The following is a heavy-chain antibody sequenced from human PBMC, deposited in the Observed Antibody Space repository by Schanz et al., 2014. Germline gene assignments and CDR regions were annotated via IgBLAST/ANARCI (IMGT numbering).Heavy chain of an antibody. CDR3: AKDPYDVLTGYQYYFDY. V-gene: IGHV3-23*01. D-gene: IGHD3-9*01. J-gene: IGHJ4*02. CDR1: GFTFFGSFA. CDR2: INGSGNAT. Sequence: EVQLLESGGGLVQPGGSLRLSCVASGFTFFGSFAMSWVRQAPGKGLEWVAAINGSGNATYYADSVKGRFTISRDNSRNTLFLQMKRLRVEDTAVYFCAKDPYDVLTGYQYYFDYWGPGRLVTVSS.